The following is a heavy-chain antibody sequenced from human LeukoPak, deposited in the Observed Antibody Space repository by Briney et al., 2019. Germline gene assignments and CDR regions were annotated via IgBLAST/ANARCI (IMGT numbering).Heavy chain of an antibody. CDR2: INWNGGST. D-gene: IGHD2-15*01. CDR3: ARPLMELLGAFDI. V-gene: IGHV3-20*04. CDR1: GFTFDDYG. J-gene: IGHJ3*02. Sequence: GGSLRPSCGASGFTFDDYGMSWVRQAPGKGQEWVSGINWNGGSTGYADSVKGRFTISRDNAKNSLYLQMNSLRAEDTALYYCARPLMELLGAFDIWGQGTMVTVFS.